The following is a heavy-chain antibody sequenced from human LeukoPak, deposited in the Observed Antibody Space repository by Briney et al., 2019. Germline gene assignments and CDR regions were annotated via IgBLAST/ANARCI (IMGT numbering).Heavy chain of an antibody. CDR2: IYYNRIT. J-gene: IGHJ3*02. CDR1: GDSISSGIYY. CDR3: AREGDYDILTGRGPAFDI. D-gene: IGHD3-9*01. V-gene: IGHV4-39*02. Sequence: SETLSLTCTVSGDSISSGIYYWGWIRQPPGKGLEWIGTIYYNRITYCNPSLKSRVTVSVDTSKNQFSLNLNSVTAADTAVYYCAREGDYDILTGRGPAFDIWGQGTMVTVSS.